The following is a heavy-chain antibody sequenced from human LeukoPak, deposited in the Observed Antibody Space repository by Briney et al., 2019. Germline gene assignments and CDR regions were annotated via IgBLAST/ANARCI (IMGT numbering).Heavy chain of an antibody. CDR3: ARDYYDSSGYYSAASGY. D-gene: IGHD3-22*01. J-gene: IGHJ4*02. Sequence: ASVKVSCKASGYTFTSYGISWVRQAPGQGLEWMGWISAYNGNTNYAQKLQGRVTMTTDTPTSTAYMELRSLRSDDTAVYYCARDYYDSSGYYSAASGYWGQGTLVTVSS. V-gene: IGHV1-18*01. CDR2: ISAYNGNT. CDR1: GYTFTSYG.